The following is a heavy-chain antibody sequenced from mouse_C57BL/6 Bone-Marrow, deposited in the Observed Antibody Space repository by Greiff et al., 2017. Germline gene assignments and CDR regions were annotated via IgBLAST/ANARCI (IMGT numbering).Heavy chain of an antibody. CDR2: FYPGSGSI. Sequence: QVHVKQSGAELVKPGASVKLSCKASGYTFTEYTIHWVKQRSGQGLEWIGWFYPGSGSIKYNEKLKDKATLTADKSSSTVYLGLSILTSEYSSVYFCARHGLITTVVATPYWYFDVWGTGTTVTVSS. CDR3: ARHGLITTVVATPYWYFDV. CDR1: GYTFTEYT. D-gene: IGHD1-1*01. V-gene: IGHV1-62-2*01. J-gene: IGHJ1*03.